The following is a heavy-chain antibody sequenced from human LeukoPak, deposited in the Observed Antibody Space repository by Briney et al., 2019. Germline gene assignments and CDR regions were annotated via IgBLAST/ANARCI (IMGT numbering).Heavy chain of an antibody. CDR1: GVTVSNNY. Sequence: PGGSLRLSCAASGVTVSNNYMNWVRQAPGKGLEWVSLIYSGGSTYYADSVKGRFTISRDNSKNTLYLQMNSLRAEDTAVYYCARGATAYYFDYWGQGTLVTVSS. CDR3: ARGATAYYFDY. D-gene: IGHD1-26*01. V-gene: IGHV3-66*01. J-gene: IGHJ4*02. CDR2: IYSGGST.